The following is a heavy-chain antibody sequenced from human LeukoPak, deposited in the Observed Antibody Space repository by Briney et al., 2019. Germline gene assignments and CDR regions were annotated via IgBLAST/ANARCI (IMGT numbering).Heavy chain of an antibody. CDR3: ARGDYSNHLYYYYYMDV. V-gene: IGHV3-21*01. Sequence: GGSLRLSCAASGFTFSSYSMNWVRQAPGKWLEWVSSISSSSSYIYYADSVKGRFTISRDNAKNSLYLQMNSLRAEDTAVYYCARGDYSNHLYYYYYMDVWGKGTTVTVPS. J-gene: IGHJ6*03. D-gene: IGHD4-11*01. CDR2: ISSSSSYI. CDR1: GFTFSSYS.